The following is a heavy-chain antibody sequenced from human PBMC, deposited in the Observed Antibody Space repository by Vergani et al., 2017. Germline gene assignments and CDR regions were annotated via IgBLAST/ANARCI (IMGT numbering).Heavy chain of an antibody. CDR3: VRDRGLCAGGRCYTEAWDY. Sequence: QLVESGGGWVQPGGSLRLSCVVSGFALNRHAMYWVRLAPGKGLEWVVGISFDGTNEYYPDLVKGRFTISRDIAKNTLYLQVRSLRLEDTGVYHCVRDRGLCAGGRCYTEAWDYWGQGTPVTVSS. CDR1: GFALNRHA. J-gene: IGHJ4*02. D-gene: IGHD2-2*02. V-gene: IGHV3-30-3*01. CDR2: ISFDGTNE.